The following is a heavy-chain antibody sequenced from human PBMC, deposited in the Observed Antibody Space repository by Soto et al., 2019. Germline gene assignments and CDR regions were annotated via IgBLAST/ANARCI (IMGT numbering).Heavy chain of an antibody. D-gene: IGHD1-1*01. CDR2: VSASGST. CDR1: GGSIIGFF. CDR3: ARGGSTHYYYGLDV. J-gene: IGHJ6*02. V-gene: IGHV4-59*10. Sequence: SETLSLTCAVSGGSIIGFFCTFVRHPPGMPLEGLGHVSASGSTVYNPSLQSRLTLSLDVSKNRFSLELTSVTAADTATYFCARGGSTHYYYGLDVWGQGTTVTVSS.